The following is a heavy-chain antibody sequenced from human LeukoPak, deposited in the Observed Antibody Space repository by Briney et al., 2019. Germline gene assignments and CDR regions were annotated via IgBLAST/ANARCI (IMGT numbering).Heavy chain of an antibody. J-gene: IGHJ6*03. CDR2: ISWNSGSI. Sequence: PGGSLRLSCAASGFTFDDYAMHWVRQAPGKGLEWVSGISWNSGSIGYADSVKGRFTISRDNAKNSLYLQMNSLRAEDTALYYCAKDTRFDYYVDVWGKGTTVTVSS. CDR1: GFTFDDYA. CDR3: AKDTRFDYYVDV. V-gene: IGHV3-9*01.